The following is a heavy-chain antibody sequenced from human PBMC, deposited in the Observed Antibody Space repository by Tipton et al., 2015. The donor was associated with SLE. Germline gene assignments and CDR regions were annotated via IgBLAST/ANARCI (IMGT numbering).Heavy chain of an antibody. CDR3: ARDQGYCSSTSCYRGFDY. J-gene: IGHJ4*02. D-gene: IGHD2-2*01. V-gene: IGHV4-39*07. CDR2: IYYSGST. Sequence: TLSLTCTVSGGSISSSSYYWGWIRQPPGKGLEWIGSIYYSGSTYYNPSLKSRVTISVDTSKNQFSLKLSSVTAADMAVYYCARDQGYCSSTSCYRGFDYWGQGTLVTVSS. CDR1: GGSISSSSYY.